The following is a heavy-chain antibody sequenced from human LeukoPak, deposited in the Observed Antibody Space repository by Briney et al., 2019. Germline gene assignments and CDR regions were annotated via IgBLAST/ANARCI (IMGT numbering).Heavy chain of an antibody. CDR1: GYTFTGYY. Sequence: GASVKVSCKASGYTFTGYYMHWVRQAPGQGLEWMGWINPNSGGTNYAQKFQGRVTMTRDTSISTAYMELSRLRSDDTAVYYCALAAAGTPDEFDYWGQGTLVTVSS. CDR2: INPNSGGT. J-gene: IGHJ4*02. CDR3: ALAAAGTPDEFDY. D-gene: IGHD6-13*01. V-gene: IGHV1-2*02.